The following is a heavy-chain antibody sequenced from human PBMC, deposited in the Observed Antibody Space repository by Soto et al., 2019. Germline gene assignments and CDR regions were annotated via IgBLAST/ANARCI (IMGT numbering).Heavy chain of an antibody. CDR3: ARRVAGTGVDY. CDR1: GGSISSYY. D-gene: IGHD6-19*01. J-gene: IGHJ4*02. CDR2: IYYSGST. V-gene: IGHV4-59*08. Sequence: SETLSLTCTVSGGSISSYYWSWIRQPPGKGLEWIGYIYYSGSTNYNPSLKSRVTISVDTSKNQFSLKLSSVTAADTAVYYCARRVAGTGVDYWGQGTLVTAPQ.